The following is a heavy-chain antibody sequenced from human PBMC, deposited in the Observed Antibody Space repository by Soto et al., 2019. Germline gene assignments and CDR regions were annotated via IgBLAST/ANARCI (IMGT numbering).Heavy chain of an antibody. D-gene: IGHD1-1*01. J-gene: IGHJ4*02. Sequence: QVHLVQSGAEVKKPGASVKVSCKGSGYGFTTYGITWVRQAPGKGLEWMAWISAHNGNPNYAQKLQGRVTVTRDTSTSTAYMELRSLRSDDTAVYYCARGRYGDYWGQGALVTVSS. V-gene: IGHV1-18*01. CDR2: ISAHNGNP. CDR3: ARGRYGDY. CDR1: GYGFTTYG.